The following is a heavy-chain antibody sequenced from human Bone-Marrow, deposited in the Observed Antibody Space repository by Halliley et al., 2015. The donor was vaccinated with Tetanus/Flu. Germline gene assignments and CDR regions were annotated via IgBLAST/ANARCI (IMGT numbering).Heavy chain of an antibody. D-gene: IGHD5-12*01. CDR3: TRGVGWLPHY. V-gene: IGHV4-59*01. CDR2: IRHSGTT. Sequence: GLVKPSETLPLTCSASGGSISGYYWSWIRQPPGKGLEWIGNIRHSGTTTYNPSLKSRVTMSLDTSKNIFSLKLSSVTAADTAIYYCTRGVGWLPHYWGQGALFTVSA. J-gene: IGHJ4*01. CDR1: GGSISGYY.